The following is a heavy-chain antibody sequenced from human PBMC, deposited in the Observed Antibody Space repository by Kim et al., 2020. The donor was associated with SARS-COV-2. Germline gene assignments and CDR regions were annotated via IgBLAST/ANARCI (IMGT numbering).Heavy chain of an antibody. D-gene: IGHD6-13*01. CDR2: INQDGGET. J-gene: IGHJ4*02. CDR1: GFAFSDYW. V-gene: IGHV3-7*03. Sequence: GGSLRLSCAASGFAFSDYWMTWVRQAPGKGLEWVANINQDGGETGYVDSVKGRFTISRDHAKNSLYLEMNSLRAEDTAVYFCARDHSTIALGKVVNYWGQGTLVTVSS. CDR3: ARDHSTIALGKVVNY.